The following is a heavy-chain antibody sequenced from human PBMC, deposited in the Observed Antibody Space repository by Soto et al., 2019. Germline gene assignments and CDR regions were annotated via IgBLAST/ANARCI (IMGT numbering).Heavy chain of an antibody. CDR1: GYTFTSYG. D-gene: IGHD6-13*01. J-gene: IGHJ4*02. CDR3: ARTYSTFHY. CDR2: ISAYNGKT. Sequence: QVQLVQSGAEVKKPGASVKVSCKASGYTFTSYGISRVRQAPGQGLEWMGWISAYNGKTNYAQKLQGRSTMTTDTATRPAYTELRSLRSDDTAVYYSARTYSTFHYWGLGTLVTVSS. V-gene: IGHV1-18*01.